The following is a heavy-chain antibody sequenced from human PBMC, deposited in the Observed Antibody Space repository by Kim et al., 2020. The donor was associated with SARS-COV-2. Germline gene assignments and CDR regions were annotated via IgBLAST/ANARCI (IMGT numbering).Heavy chain of an antibody. V-gene: IGHV4-39*07. J-gene: IGHJ6*02. CDR2: IYYSGCT. CDR1: GGSISSSSYY. Sequence: SETLSLTCTVSGGSISSSSYYWGWIRQPPGKGLEGIGRIYYSGCTSYYPSPKSRVTISVDTSKNQFSLKLSTVTAADTAEYYCARAYPTPQLLWFGALDGMDIWGQGTMVTVSS. D-gene: IGHD3-10*01. CDR3: ARAYPTPQLLWFGALDGMDI.